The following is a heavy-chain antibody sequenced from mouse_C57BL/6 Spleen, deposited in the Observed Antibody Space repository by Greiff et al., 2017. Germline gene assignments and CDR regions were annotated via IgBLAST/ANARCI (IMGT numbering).Heavy chain of an antibody. J-gene: IGHJ2*01. CDR1: GFTFSSYG. CDR2: ISSGGSFT. CDR3: ARHGGYFDY. Sequence: EVKLMESGGDLVKPGGSLKLSCAASGFTFSSYGMSWVRQTPDKRLEWVATISSGGSFTYYPDSVKGRFTISRDNAKNTRYLQMSSLKSEDTAMDYCARHGGYFDYWGQGTTLTVSS. V-gene: IGHV5-6*01.